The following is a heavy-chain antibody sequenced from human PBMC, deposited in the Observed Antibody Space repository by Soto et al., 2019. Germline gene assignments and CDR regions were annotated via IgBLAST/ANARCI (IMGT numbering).Heavy chain of an antibody. Sequence: SETLSLTCTVSGGSISSYYWSWIRQPPGKGLEWIGYIYYSGSTNYNPSLKSRVTISVDTSKNQFSLKLSSVTAADSAVYYCARGDWNSLLAHYFDYWGQGTLVTVSS. J-gene: IGHJ4*02. CDR3: ARGDWNSLLAHYFDY. V-gene: IGHV4-59*01. CDR1: GGSISSYY. D-gene: IGHD1-7*01. CDR2: IYYSGST.